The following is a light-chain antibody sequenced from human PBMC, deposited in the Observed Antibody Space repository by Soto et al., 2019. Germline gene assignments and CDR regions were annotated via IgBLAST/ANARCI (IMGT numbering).Light chain of an antibody. Sequence: QSVLTQPASVSGSAGQSITISCSGTMRDVGAYNLVSWYQQHPGTAPKLIIYEVRNRPSGISSRFSGSRSGNTASLTISGLQSEDEGDYYCSAYTSISTYVFGTGTKVTVL. CDR3: SAYTSISTYV. CDR1: MRDVGAYNL. CDR2: EVR. J-gene: IGLJ1*01. V-gene: IGLV2-14*01.